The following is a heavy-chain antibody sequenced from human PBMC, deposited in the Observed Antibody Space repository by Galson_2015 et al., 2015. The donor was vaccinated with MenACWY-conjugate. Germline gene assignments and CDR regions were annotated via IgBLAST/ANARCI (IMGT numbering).Heavy chain of an antibody. CDR3: ARVRAAQGFDP. V-gene: IGHV1-46*01. J-gene: IGHJ5*02. D-gene: IGHD6-6*01. CDR2: INPSGGST. Sequence: SCKASGYTFTSYSMHCVRQAPGPGLEWMGIINPSGGSTSYAQKFQGRVTMTRDTSTSTVYMELSSLRSEDTAVYYCARVRAAQGFDPWGQGTLVTVSS. CDR1: GYTFTSYS.